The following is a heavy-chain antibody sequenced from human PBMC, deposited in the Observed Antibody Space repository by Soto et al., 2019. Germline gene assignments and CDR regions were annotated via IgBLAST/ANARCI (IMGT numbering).Heavy chain of an antibody. J-gene: IGHJ4*02. D-gene: IGHD4-17*01. CDR1: GLTFSNYA. Sequence: QVHRVESGGGVVQPGRSLRLSCAASGLTFSNYAMHWFRQAPGKGLEWVAFISYDGTNRCYPDSVKGRFTISRDNSKNTLYLQMNSLKTEDTAVYYCAREASSTVTTGGGGSAKDYWGQGTLVTVSS. CDR3: AREASSTVTTGGGGSAKDY. CDR2: ISYDGTNR. V-gene: IGHV3-30-3*01.